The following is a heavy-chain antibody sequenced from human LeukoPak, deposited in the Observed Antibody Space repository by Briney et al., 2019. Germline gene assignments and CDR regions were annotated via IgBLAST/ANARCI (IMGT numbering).Heavy chain of an antibody. V-gene: IGHV1-46*01. CDR2: INPSGGST. CDR1: GYTFTSCY. CDR3: ARDSAGFGELPDGPNWFDP. J-gene: IGHJ5*02. Sequence: ASVKVSCKASGYTFTSCYMHWVRQAPGQGLEWMGIINPSGGSTSYAQKFQGRVTMTRDTSTSTVYMELSSLRSEDTAVYYCARDSAGFGELPDGPNWFDPWGQGTLVTVSS. D-gene: IGHD3-10*01.